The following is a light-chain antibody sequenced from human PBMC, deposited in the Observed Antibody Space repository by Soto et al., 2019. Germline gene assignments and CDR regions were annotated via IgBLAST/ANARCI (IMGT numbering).Light chain of an antibody. CDR2: NVS. J-gene: IGKJ2*01. Sequence: DVVMIQSPFSLPVTLGQPASISCRSSQXXXXXXXXXXLHWFHQRPGQSPRRLSYNVSSRDSGVPDXFXGSGXGXDXXLKISXVXAEDVGVYYCXQSTHWPRTFGQGTKLEIK. V-gene: IGKV2-30*01. CDR3: XQSTHWPRT. CDR1: QXXXXXXXXXX.